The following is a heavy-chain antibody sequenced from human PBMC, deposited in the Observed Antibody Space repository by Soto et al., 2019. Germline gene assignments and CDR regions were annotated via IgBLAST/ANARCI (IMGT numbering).Heavy chain of an antibody. CDR2: ISYDGSNK. CDR3: AKAYSSGWYSSSPFDY. V-gene: IGHV3-30*18. D-gene: IGHD6-19*01. Sequence: GSLRLSCAASGFTLSSYGMHWVRQAPGKGLEWVAVISYDGSNKYYADSVKGRFTISRDNSKNTLYLQMNSLRAEDTAVYYCAKAYSSGWYSSSPFDYWGQGTLVTVSS. J-gene: IGHJ4*02. CDR1: GFTLSSYG.